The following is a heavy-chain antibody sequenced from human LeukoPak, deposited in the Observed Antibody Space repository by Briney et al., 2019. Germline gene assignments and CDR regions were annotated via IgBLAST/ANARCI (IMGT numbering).Heavy chain of an antibody. V-gene: IGHV3-66*01. D-gene: IGHD1-26*01. CDR1: GFTVSNNY. CDR3: ARGRIVGATTYGVDY. Sequence: GGTLRLSCAATGFTVSNNYMSWVRQAPGKGLEWVSVIYSGGSTDYADSVKGRFTFSRDNSKNTLYLQMNNLGAEDTAVYYCARGRIVGATTYGVDYWGQGTLVTVSS. J-gene: IGHJ4*02. CDR2: IYSGGST.